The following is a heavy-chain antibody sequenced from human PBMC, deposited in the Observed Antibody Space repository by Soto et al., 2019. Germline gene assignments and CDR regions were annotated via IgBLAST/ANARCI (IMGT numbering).Heavy chain of an antibody. D-gene: IGHD6-13*01. CDR3: ARHSSRWSRAFDI. CDR2: IYYSGNT. V-gene: IGHV4-31*03. Sequence: QVQLQESGPGLVKPSQTLSLTCTVSGGSISRGGHYWSWIRQIPGKGMEWIGYIYYSGNTFYNPSLKSRVTRSVDTSKNQVSLTLSSVTAADTDLYYCARHSSRWSRAFDIWGQGTMVTVSS. CDR1: GGSISRGGHY. J-gene: IGHJ3*02.